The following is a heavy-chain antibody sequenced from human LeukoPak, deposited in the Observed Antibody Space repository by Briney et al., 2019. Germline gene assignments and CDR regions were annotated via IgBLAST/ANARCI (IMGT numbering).Heavy chain of an antibody. CDR2: IYPGDSDT. D-gene: IGHD6-19*01. V-gene: IGHV5-51*07. CDR1: GYTFASYW. Sequence: GESLQISCEGSGYTFASYWIAWVHQMPGKGLEWMGIIYPGDSDTRYSPSFQGQVTISADKSINTAYLQWSSLKASDTAMYYCARSETGWRFWGQGTLVTVSS. CDR3: ARSETGWRF. J-gene: IGHJ4*02.